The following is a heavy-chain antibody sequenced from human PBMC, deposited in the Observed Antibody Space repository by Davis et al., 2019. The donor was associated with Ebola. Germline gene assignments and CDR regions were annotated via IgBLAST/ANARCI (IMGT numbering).Heavy chain of an antibody. Sequence: GESLKISCAASGFTLSSYWMHWVRQAPGKGLVWVSRINSDGSSTSYADSVKGRFTISRDNSKNTLYLQMNSLRAEDTAVYYCARSLYGDYYYYYGMDVWGQGTTVTVSS. CDR3: ARSLYGDYYYYYGMDV. D-gene: IGHD4-17*01. CDR1: GFTLSSYW. CDR2: INSDGSST. J-gene: IGHJ6*02. V-gene: IGHV3-74*01.